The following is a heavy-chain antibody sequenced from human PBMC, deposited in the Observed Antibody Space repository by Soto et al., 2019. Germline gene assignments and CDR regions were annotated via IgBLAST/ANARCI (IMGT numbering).Heavy chain of an antibody. V-gene: IGHV1-69*02. CDR1: GGTFSSYT. D-gene: IGHD1-1*01. Sequence: QVQLVQSGAEVKKPGSSVKVSCKASGGTFSSYTISWVRQAPGQGLEWMGRIIPILGIANYAQKFQGRVTITADKSTSGAYMELSGLRSEDTAVYYCAGVGCNWNESDDYWGQGTLVTVSS. J-gene: IGHJ4*02. CDR2: IIPILGIA. CDR3: AGVGCNWNESDDY.